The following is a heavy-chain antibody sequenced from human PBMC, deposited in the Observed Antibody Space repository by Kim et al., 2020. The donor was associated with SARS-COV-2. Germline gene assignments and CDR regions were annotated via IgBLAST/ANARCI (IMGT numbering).Heavy chain of an antibody. Sequence: YYNPSLKSRVTISVDTSKNQFSLKLSSVTAADTAVYYCARGILNPFYFDYWGQGTLVTVSS. J-gene: IGHJ4*02. D-gene: IGHD2-21*01. CDR3: ARGILNPFYFDY. V-gene: IGHV4-39*01.